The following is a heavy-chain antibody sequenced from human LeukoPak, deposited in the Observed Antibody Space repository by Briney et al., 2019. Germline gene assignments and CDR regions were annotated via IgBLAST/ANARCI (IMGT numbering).Heavy chain of an antibody. Sequence: GGSLRLSCAASGFAFSTHNMNWVRQAPGKGLEWVSSIGRDSSYIYYADSLKGRFTISRDNAKNSLYLQMNSLGAEDTAVYYCASHSAHWGSHLFGYWGQGILVTVSS. CDR2: IGRDSSYI. D-gene: IGHD7-27*01. CDR3: ASHSAHWGSHLFGY. V-gene: IGHV3-21*01. CDR1: GFAFSTHN. J-gene: IGHJ4*02.